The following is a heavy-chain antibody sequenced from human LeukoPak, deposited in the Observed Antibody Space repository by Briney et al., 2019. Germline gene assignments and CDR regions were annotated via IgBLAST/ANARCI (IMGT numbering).Heavy chain of an antibody. V-gene: IGHV3-23*01. D-gene: IGHD3-10*01. CDR1: GFTFSSYA. CDR2: ISGSGGST. J-gene: IGHJ4*02. Sequence: PGGSLRLSCAASGFTFSSYAMSWVRQAPGKGLEWVSAISGSGGSTYYADSVKGRFTISRDNSKNTLYLQMNSLRPEDTAVYYCAKDLSRELLYRRGKYYFDYWGQGTLVTVSS. CDR3: AKDLSRELLYRRGKYYFDY.